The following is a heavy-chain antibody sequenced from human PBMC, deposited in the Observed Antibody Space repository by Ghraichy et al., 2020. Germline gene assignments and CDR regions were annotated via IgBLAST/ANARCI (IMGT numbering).Heavy chain of an antibody. CDR1: GFTFSNAW. V-gene: IGHV3-15*01. CDR3: TTDHPQEYGMDV. J-gene: IGHJ6*02. Sequence: GGSLRLSCAASGFTFSNAWMSWVRQAPGKGLEWVGRIKSKTDGGTTDYAAPVKGRFTISRDDSKNTLYLQMNSLKTEDTAVYYCTTDHPQEYGMDVWGQGTTVTVSS. CDR2: IKSKTDGGTT.